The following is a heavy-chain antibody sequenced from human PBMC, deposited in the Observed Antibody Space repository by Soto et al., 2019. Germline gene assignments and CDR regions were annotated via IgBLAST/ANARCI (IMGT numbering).Heavy chain of an antibody. CDR1: GYTFTSAG. Sequence: QVHLVQSGVEVKKPGASVKVSGKTSGYTFTSAGISWVRQAPGQGLEWMGWISTYNSNTKYAQTLQDRVTMTTDTSTSTAYMELRSLTSDDTAVYYCARDLDGSGSYYTGYWGQGTLVTVSA. CDR3: ARDLDGSGSYYTGY. CDR2: ISTYNSNT. D-gene: IGHD3-10*01. V-gene: IGHV1-18*01. J-gene: IGHJ4*02.